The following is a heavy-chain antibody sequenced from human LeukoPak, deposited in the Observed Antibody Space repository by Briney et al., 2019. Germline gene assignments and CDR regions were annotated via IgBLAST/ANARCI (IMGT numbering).Heavy chain of an antibody. CDR1: GFTFSSYA. CDR3: AKGGRDDYVWGSYRPHAGYYFDY. Sequence: QAGGSLRLSCAASGFTFSSYAMSWVRQAPGKGLEWVSAISGSGGSTYYADSVKGRFTISRDNSKNTLYLQMNSLRAEDTAVYYCAKGGRDDYVWGSYRPHAGYYFDYWGQGTLVIVSS. CDR2: ISGSGGST. D-gene: IGHD3-16*02. J-gene: IGHJ4*02. V-gene: IGHV3-23*01.